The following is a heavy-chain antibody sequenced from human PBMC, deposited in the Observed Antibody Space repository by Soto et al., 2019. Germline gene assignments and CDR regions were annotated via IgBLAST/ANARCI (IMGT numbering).Heavy chain of an antibody. V-gene: IGHV4-34*01. CDR3: AREGSYKNYYYYGMDV. J-gene: IGHJ6*02. CDR2: INHSGST. CDR1: GGPFSGYY. D-gene: IGHD2-15*01. Sequence: SETLSLTCAVYGGPFSGYYWTWIRQPPGTGLEWIGEINHSGSTNYNPSLKSRVTISVDTSKNQFSLKLSSVTAADTAVYYCAREGSYKNYYYYGMDVWGQGTTVTVSS.